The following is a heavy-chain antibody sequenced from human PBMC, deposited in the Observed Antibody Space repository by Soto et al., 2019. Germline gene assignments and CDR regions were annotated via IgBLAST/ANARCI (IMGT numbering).Heavy chain of an antibody. V-gene: IGHV4-34*01. CDR3: ARGGGRRRSSSGLTWFDP. D-gene: IGHD6-6*01. CDR2: INHSGST. J-gene: IGHJ5*02. Sequence: SETLSLTCAVYGGSFSGYYWSWIRQPPGKGLEWIGEINHSGSTNYNPSLKSRVTISVDTSKNQFSLKLSSVTAADTAVYYCARGGGRRRSSSGLTWFDPWGQGTLVTVSS. CDR1: GGSFSGYY.